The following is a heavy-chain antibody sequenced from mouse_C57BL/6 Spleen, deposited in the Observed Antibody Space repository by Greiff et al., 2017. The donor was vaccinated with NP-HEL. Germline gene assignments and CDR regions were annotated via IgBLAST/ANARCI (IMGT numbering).Heavy chain of an antibody. Sequence: VKLQESGAELARPGASVKLSCKASGYTFTSYGISWVKQRTGQGLEWIGEIYPRSGNTYYNEKFKGKATLTADKSSSTAYMELRSLTSEDSAVYFCARDDGDYGAMDYWGQGTSVTVSS. V-gene: IGHV1-81*01. J-gene: IGHJ4*01. D-gene: IGHD2-3*01. CDR1: GYTFTSYG. CDR3: ARDDGDYGAMDY. CDR2: IYPRSGNT.